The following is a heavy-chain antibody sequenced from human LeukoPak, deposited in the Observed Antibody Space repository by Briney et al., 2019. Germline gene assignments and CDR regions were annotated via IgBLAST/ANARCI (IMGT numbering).Heavy chain of an antibody. Sequence: ASVKVSCKASGYTFTGYYMHWVRQAPGQGLEWMGWINPNSGGTNYAQMFQGRVTMTRDTSINTAYMELRRVRSDDTAVYYCAKSAQYSSAWFTGSFDYWGQGTLVTVSS. J-gene: IGHJ4*02. V-gene: IGHV1-2*02. CDR1: GYTFTGYY. CDR3: AKSAQYSSAWFTGSFDY. CDR2: INPNSGGT. D-gene: IGHD6-13*01.